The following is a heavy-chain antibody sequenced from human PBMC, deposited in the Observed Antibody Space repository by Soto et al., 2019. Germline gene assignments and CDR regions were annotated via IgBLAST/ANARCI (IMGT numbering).Heavy chain of an antibody. CDR1: GGSFSGYY. CDR3: ASGGSGGSY. CDR2: VYYTGTT. J-gene: IGHJ4*02. Sequence: PSETLSLTCAVYGGSFSGYYWSWIRQPPGKGLEWIGYVYYTGTTNYNPSLKNRVTISIDTSKNQFSLNLRSVTAADAAVYFCASGGSGGSYWGQGTLVTVSS. D-gene: IGHD2-15*01. V-gene: IGHV4-34*11.